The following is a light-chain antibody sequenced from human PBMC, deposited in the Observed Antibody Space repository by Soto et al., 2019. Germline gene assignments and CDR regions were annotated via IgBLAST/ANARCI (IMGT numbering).Light chain of an antibody. V-gene: IGLV1-44*01. Sequence: QAVVTQPPSASGTPGQWVTISCSGNSSNIGSHAVNWYQQLPGTAPKFLIFSNNQRPSGVPDRFSGSKSGTSASLAISRLQSEDEADYYCAAWDDSVKGWVFGGGTKLTVL. J-gene: IGLJ3*02. CDR3: AAWDDSVKGWV. CDR1: SSNIGSHA. CDR2: SNN.